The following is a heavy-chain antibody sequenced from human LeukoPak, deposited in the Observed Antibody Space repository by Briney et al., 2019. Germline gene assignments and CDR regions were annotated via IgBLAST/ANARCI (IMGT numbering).Heavy chain of an antibody. CDR2: INPSGGST. CDR1: GYTFTSYY. CDR3: ARDNSVEDTAWWFDP. D-gene: IGHD4-23*01. V-gene: IGHV1-46*01. Sequence: ASVKVSCKASGYTFTSYYMHWVRQAPGQGLEWMGIINPSGGSTSYAQKFQGRVTMTRDMSTSTDYMELSSLRSEDTAVYYCARDNSVEDTAWWFDPWGQGTLVTVSP. J-gene: IGHJ5*02.